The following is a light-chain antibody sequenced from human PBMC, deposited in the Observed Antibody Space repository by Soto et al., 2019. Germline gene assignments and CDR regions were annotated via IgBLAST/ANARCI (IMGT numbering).Light chain of an antibody. V-gene: IGKV3-20*01. CDR1: QSVSSSY. Sequence: EIVLTQSPGTLSLSPGERATLSCRASQSVSSSYLAWYQQKPGQAPRLLLYGASSRATGIPDRFSGSGSGTDFTLTISRLEPEDFAVYYWQQYGSSLYTFGQGTKLEIK. CDR3: QQYGSSLYT. J-gene: IGKJ2*01. CDR2: GAS.